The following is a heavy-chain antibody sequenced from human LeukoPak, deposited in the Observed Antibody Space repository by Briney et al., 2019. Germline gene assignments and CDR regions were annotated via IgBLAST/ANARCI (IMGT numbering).Heavy chain of an antibody. CDR2: ISGSGGST. CDR3: AKVGVWFGELLPALLDY. V-gene: IGHV3-23*01. J-gene: IGHJ4*02. CDR1: GFTFSSYA. D-gene: IGHD3-10*01. Sequence: PGGSLRLSCAASGFTFSSYAMSWVRQAPGKGLEWVSAISGSGGSTYYADSVKGRFTISRDNSKNTLYLQMNSLRAEDTAVYYCAKVGVWFGELLPALLDYWGQGTLVTVSS.